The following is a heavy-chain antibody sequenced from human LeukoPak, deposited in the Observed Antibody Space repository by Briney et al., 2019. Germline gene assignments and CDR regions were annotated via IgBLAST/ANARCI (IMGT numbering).Heavy chain of an antibody. J-gene: IGHJ6*02. CDR1: GFTFSSYA. D-gene: IGHD3-10*01. CDR2: ISGSGGST. Sequence: PGGSLRLSCAASGFTFSSYAMSWVRQAPGKGLEWVSAISGSGGSTYYADSVKGRFTISRDNSKNTLYLQMNSLRAEDTAVYYCARAKGITRYYYGMDVWGQGTTVTVSS. V-gene: IGHV3-23*01. CDR3: ARAKGITRYYYGMDV.